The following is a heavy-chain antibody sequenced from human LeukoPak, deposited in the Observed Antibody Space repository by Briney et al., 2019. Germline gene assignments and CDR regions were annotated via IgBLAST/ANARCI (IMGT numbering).Heavy chain of an antibody. CDR1: GFTFSSYG. CDR3: AKEAMVRGVNDY. Sequence: GGSLRLSCAASGFTFSSYGIHWVRQAPDKGLEWVAVISSDGSNKYCPDSVKGRFTISRDNSKNTLYLQMNSLRPEDTAVYYCAKEAMVRGVNDYWGQGTLVTVSS. D-gene: IGHD3-10*01. V-gene: IGHV3-30*18. CDR2: ISSDGSNK. J-gene: IGHJ4*02.